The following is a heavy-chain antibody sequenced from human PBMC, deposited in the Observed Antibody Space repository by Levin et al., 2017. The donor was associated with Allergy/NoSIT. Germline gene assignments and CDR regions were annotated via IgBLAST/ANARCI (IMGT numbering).Heavy chain of an antibody. D-gene: IGHD5-12*01. CDR2: ISSSGSTI. J-gene: IGHJ4*02. V-gene: IGHV3-11*01. CDR1: GFTFSDYY. CDR3: ARDQEAGVVATIPNFDY. Sequence: SGGSLRLSCAASGFTFSDYYMSWIRQAPGKGLEWVSYISSSGSTIYYADSVKGRFTISRDNAKNSLYLQMNSLRAEDTAVYYCARDQEAGVVATIPNFDYWGQGTLVTVSS.